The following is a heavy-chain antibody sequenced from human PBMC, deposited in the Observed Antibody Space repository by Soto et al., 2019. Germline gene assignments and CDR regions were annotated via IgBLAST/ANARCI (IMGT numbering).Heavy chain of an antibody. CDR1: GFTFSSYW. D-gene: IGHD3-22*01. CDR3: ARVRMGVTYYYDSSGYYYFDY. CDR2: IKQDGSEK. V-gene: IGHV3-7*01. Sequence: QPGGSLRLSCAASGFTFSSYWMSWVRQAPGKGLEWVANIKQDGSEKYYVDSVKGRFTISRDNAKNSLYLQMNSLRAEDTAVYYCARVRMGVTYYYDSSGYYYFDYWGQGTLVTVSS. J-gene: IGHJ4*02.